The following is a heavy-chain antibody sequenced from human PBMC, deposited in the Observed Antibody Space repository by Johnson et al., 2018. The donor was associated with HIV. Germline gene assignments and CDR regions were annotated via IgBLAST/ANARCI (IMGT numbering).Heavy chain of an antibody. CDR3: AKDLGWGLGDDAFDI. Sequence: QVQLVESGGGVVQPGRSLRLSCAASGFTFSSYAMHWVRQAPGQGLEWVAVISYDGSHKYYADSLKGRFTISRDNSKNTLYLQMNSLSAEETAVYYCAKDLGWGLGDDAFDIWGQGTMVTVSS. V-gene: IGHV3-30-3*01. J-gene: IGHJ3*02. CDR2: ISYDGSHK. D-gene: IGHD2-21*02. CDR1: GFTFSSYA.